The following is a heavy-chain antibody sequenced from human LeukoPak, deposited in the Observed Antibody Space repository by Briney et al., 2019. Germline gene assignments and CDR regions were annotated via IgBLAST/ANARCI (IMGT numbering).Heavy chain of an antibody. J-gene: IGHJ4*02. Sequence: PSETLSHTCTVSGGSISSGSYYWSWIRQPPGKGLEWIGEINHSGSTNYNPSLKSRVTISVDTSKNQFSLKLSSVTAADTAVYYCARGRLRLGELSSFDYWGQGTLVTVSS. CDR2: INHSGST. CDR3: ARGRLRLGELSSFDY. D-gene: IGHD3-16*02. CDR1: GGSISSGSYY. V-gene: IGHV4-39*07.